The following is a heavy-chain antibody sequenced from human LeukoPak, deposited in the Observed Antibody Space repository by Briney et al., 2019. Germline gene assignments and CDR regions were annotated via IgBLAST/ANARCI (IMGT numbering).Heavy chain of an antibody. CDR2: ISGSSSTI. V-gene: IGHV3-48*01. CDR3: ARGPTEYYGSPFDY. Sequence: GGSLRLSCAASGFTFSSYGMNWVRQAPGKGLEWVSYISGSSSTIYYADSVKGRFTISRDNAKNSLYLQMNSLRAEDTAVYYCARGPTEYYGSPFDYWGQGTLVTVSS. J-gene: IGHJ4*02. CDR1: GFTFSSYG. D-gene: IGHD3-10*01.